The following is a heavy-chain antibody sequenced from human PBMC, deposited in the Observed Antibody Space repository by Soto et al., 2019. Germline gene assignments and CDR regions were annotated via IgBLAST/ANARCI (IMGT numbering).Heavy chain of an antibody. CDR2: IIPIAGTA. V-gene: IGHV1-69*01. Sequence: QVQLVQSGAEVKKPGSSVKVSCKASGGTFSSYAISWVRQAPGQGLEWMGGIIPIAGTANYEQKFEGRVTITADESTSTAYMELSRLRSEDTAVYYCARSNGSSTSLVLYYYYYYGMDVWGQGTKVTVSS. J-gene: IGHJ6*01. D-gene: IGHD2-2*01. CDR1: GGTFSSYA. CDR3: ARSNGSSTSLVLYYYYYYGMDV.